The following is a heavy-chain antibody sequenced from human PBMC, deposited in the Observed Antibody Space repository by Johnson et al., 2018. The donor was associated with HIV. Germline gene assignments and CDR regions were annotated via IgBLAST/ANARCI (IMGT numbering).Heavy chain of an antibody. Sequence: QVQLVESGGGVVQPGGSLRLSCAASGFTFSSYWMSWVRQAPGKGLEWVTVISYDGSNKYYADSMQGRFTISRDNSKNTLYMQMNSLRAEDTAVYYCAKASGNGYYVDAFDIWGQGTRVTVSS. CDR2: ISYDGSNK. V-gene: IGHV3-30*18. D-gene: IGHD3-3*01. CDR1: GFTFSSYW. J-gene: IGHJ3*02. CDR3: AKASGNGYYVDAFDI.